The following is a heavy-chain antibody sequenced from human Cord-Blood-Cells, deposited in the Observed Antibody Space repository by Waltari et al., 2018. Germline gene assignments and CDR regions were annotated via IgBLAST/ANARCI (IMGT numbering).Heavy chain of an antibody. CDR3: ARRPHFDY. J-gene: IGHJ4*02. CDR2: ISAYNRNT. CDR1: GYTFTSYG. Sequence: QVQLVQSGDEATTPVASAQVSCKAYGYTFTSYGSSWVRQAPGQGLEWMGWISAYNRNTNYAQKLQGRVTMTTDTSTSTAYMELRSLRSDDTAVYYCARRPHFDYWGQGTLVTVSS. V-gene: IGHV1-18*01.